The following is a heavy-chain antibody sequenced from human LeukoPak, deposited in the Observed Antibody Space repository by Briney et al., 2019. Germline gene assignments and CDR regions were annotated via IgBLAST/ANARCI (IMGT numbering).Heavy chain of an antibody. CDR3: ASGYSSGWYYFDY. CDR1: GGTFSSYT. D-gene: IGHD6-19*01. J-gene: IGHJ4*02. V-gene: IGHV1-69*02. CDR2: IIPILGIA. Sequence: SVKVSCKASGGTFSSYTISWVRQAPGQGLEWMGRIIPILGIANYAQKFQGRVTITADKSTSTAYMELSSLRSEDTAVYDCASGYSSGWYYFDYWGQGTLVTVSS.